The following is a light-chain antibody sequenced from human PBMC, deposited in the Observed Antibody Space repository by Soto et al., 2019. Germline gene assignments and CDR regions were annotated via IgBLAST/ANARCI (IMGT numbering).Light chain of an antibody. CDR1: QSLLHSNGYKY. J-gene: IGKJ5*01. CDR2: LGS. Sequence: DIVMTQSPLSLPVTPGEPASISCRSSQSLLHSNGYKYLDWYLQKPGQSPQLLIYLGSNRASGVPDRFSGSGSGTDFTLKISRVEAEDVGVYYCMQALQTPVTFGQGTRLEIE. CDR3: MQALQTPVT. V-gene: IGKV2-28*01.